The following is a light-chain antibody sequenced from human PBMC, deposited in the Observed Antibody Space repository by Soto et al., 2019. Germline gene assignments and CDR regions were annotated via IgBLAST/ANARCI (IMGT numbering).Light chain of an antibody. V-gene: IGLV2-14*01. CDR3: CSYTSSSAGV. Sequence: QSALTQPASVSGSPGQSITISCTGTSSDVGGYNYVSWYQQHPGKAPKLMIYDVSNRPSGVSNRFSGSKSGNTASLTISGLQADDEADYYCCSYTSSSAGVFGGGTQLTVL. J-gene: IGLJ2*01. CDR1: SSDVGGYNY. CDR2: DVS.